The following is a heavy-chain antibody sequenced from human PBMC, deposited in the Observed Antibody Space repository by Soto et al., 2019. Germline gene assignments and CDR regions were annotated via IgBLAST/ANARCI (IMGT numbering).Heavy chain of an antibody. CDR2: ITAGGDDT. Sequence: EVQLVESGGDLVQPGGSLSLSCAASGFSFRNYEMNWVRQAPGKGLEWVAFITAGGDDTYYAGSVRGRFTVSRDNVKNSLHLEMHSRRCDNTAVYYWVQDDGFEYSGSTVDHWGLGTVVTVSS. J-gene: IGHJ4*02. CDR1: GFSFRNYE. D-gene: IGHD5-12*01. CDR3: VQDDGFEYSGSTVDH. V-gene: IGHV3-48*03.